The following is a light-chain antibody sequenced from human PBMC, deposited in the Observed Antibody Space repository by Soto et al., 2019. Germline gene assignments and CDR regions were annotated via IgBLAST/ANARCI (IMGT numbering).Light chain of an antibody. V-gene: IGKV1-17*01. CDR1: QNIDIF. Sequence: DMQMTQSPSSLAASVGDRFTITCGASQNIDIFLNWYQQKPGKAPKRLIYAGSSLQSGVPSRFSGSGSGTEFTLTISSLQPEDFGTYYCLQHNSYPITFGQGTRLEI. CDR2: AGS. CDR3: LQHNSYPIT. J-gene: IGKJ5*01.